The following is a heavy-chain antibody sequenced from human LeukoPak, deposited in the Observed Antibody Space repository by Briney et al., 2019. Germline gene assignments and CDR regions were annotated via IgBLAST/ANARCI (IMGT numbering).Heavy chain of an antibody. V-gene: IGHV3-15*01. Sequence: TGGSLRLSCVAYGFTFSNNWMSWVRQAPGKGLEWVGRIKGKGDGGTSDYATPVKGRFIISRDDSKDTLYLQMNSLKTGDTAVYFCASHSSYWLLGYWGQGTLVTVSS. J-gene: IGHJ4*02. CDR2: IKGKGDGGTS. CDR1: GFTFSNNW. CDR3: ASHSSYWLLGY. D-gene: IGHD6-19*01.